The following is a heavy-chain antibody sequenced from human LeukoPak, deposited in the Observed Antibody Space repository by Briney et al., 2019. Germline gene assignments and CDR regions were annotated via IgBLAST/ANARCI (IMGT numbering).Heavy chain of an antibody. CDR3: ARGKEGDYDSSGYYSY. J-gene: IGHJ4*02. D-gene: IGHD3-22*01. CDR2: IYYSGST. V-gene: IGHV4-31*11. Sequence: SQTLSLTCAVSGGSISSGGYYWSWIRQHPGKGLEWIGYIYYSGSTYYNPSLKSRVTISVDTSKNQFSLKLSSVTAADTAVYYCARGKEGDYDSSGYYSYWGQGTLVTVSS. CDR1: GGSISSGGYY.